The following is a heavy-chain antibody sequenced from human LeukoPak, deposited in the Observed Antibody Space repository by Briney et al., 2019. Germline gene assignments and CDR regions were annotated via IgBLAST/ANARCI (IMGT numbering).Heavy chain of an antibody. V-gene: IGHV3-21*01. CDR2: ISSSSSYI. D-gene: IGHD3-9*01. CDR3: ARGRGDYDILTGYHPN. Sequence: GGSLRLSCAALGFTFSSYSMNWVRQAPGKGLEWVSSISSSSSYIYYADSVKGRFTISRDNAKNSLYLQTNSLRAEDTAVYYCARGRGDYDILTGYHPNWGQGTLVTVSS. CDR1: GFTFSSYS. J-gene: IGHJ4*02.